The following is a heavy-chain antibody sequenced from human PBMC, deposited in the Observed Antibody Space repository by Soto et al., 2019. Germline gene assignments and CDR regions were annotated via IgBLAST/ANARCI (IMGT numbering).Heavy chain of an antibody. CDR1: GGTFTA. J-gene: IGHJ4*01. Sequence: PVKVSCKASGGTFTAISWVRQAPGQGLEWMGGIVPISGTTNYAQKFQGRVTITADTSTITAYMELSSLRSEDTAVYYCAREGFSGGYFDYWGQGTLVTV. CDR2: IVPISGTT. D-gene: IGHD5-12*01. V-gene: IGHV1-69*06. CDR3: AREGFSGGYFDY.